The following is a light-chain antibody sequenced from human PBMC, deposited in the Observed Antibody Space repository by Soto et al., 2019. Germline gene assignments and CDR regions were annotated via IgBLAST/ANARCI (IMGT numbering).Light chain of an antibody. CDR2: KAS. CDR3: QQHHTYPSP. CDR1: QSISSW. V-gene: IGKV1-5*03. Sequence: DIQMTQSPSTLSASVGDRVTITCRASQSISSWLAWYQQKPGKVPKLLIYKASGLESGVPSRFSGSESGTEFTLTISSLQPDDFATYYRQQHHTYPSPFGPGPKVDIK. J-gene: IGKJ1*01.